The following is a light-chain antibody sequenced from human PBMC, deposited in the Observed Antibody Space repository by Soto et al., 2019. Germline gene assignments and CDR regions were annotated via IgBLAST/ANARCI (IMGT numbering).Light chain of an antibody. J-gene: IGKJ1*01. V-gene: IGKV3-15*01. CDR1: QSISSK. CDR3: QQYNNWPPWT. Sequence: EIVMTQSPATLSVSPGERATLSCRASQSISSKLAWYQQKPGQAPRLLIYSTSTRATGVPARFSGSGSGTEFTLTISSLQSEDSAVDYCQQYNNWPPWTFGLGTKVEI. CDR2: STS.